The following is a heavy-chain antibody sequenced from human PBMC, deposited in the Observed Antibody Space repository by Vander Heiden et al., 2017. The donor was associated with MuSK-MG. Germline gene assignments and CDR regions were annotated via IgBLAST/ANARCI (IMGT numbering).Heavy chain of an antibody. CDR1: GYTFTGYY. J-gene: IGHJ6*03. CDR2: INPNSGGK. V-gene: IGHV1-2*02. Sequence: QVQLVQSGAEVKKPGASVKVSCKASGYTFTGYYMHWVRQAPGQGLEWMGWINPNSGGKNYAQKFQGRVTMTRDTSISTAYMELSRLRSDDTAVYYCARDDSYGSGSYYNRLYYYYYYYMDVWGKGTTVTVSS. CDR3: ARDDSYGSGSYYNRLYYYYYYYMDV. D-gene: IGHD3-10*01.